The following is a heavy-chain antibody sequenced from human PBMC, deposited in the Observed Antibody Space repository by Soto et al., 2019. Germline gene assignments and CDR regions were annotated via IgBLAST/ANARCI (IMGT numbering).Heavy chain of an antibody. J-gene: IGHJ6*02. Sequence: PGGSLRLSCAASGFTFSNAWMNWVRQAPGKGLEWVGRIKSKTDGGTTDYAAPVKGRFTISRDDSKNTLYLQMNSLKTEDTAVYYCTTSNYYDSSGYYYYYYYGMDVWGQGTTVTVS. V-gene: IGHV3-15*07. CDR2: IKSKTDGGTT. CDR3: TTSNYYDSSGYYYYYYYGMDV. D-gene: IGHD3-22*01. CDR1: GFTFSNAW.